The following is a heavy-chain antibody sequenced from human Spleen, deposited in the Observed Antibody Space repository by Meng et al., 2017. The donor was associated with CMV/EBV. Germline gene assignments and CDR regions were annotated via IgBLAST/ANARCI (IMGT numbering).Heavy chain of an antibody. D-gene: IGHD3-22*01. CDR2: ISGSGGTT. CDR1: GFTFSSFA. V-gene: IGHV3-23*01. CDR3: AKGYYYDSSGVYWTRNYFDY. Sequence: GESLKISCAASGFTFSSFALTWVRQAPGKGLEWVSVISGSGGTTSFADSVRGRFTISRDNSKNTLYLQMNSLRAEDTAVYYCAKGYYYDSSGVYWTRNYFDYWGQGTLVTVSS. J-gene: IGHJ4*02.